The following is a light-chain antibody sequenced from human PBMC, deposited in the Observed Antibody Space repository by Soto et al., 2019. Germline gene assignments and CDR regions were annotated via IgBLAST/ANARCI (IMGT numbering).Light chain of an antibody. CDR2: AAS. J-gene: IGKJ4*01. CDR1: QGISNY. V-gene: IGKV1-27*01. Sequence: IHMTHSPSSLSASVRGIVTSTCRASQGISNYLAWYQQKPGKVPKLLIYAASTLQSGVPSRFSGSGSGTDFTLTISSLQPEDVATYYCQKYNSAPLTCGGGTKGDIK. CDR3: QKYNSAPLT.